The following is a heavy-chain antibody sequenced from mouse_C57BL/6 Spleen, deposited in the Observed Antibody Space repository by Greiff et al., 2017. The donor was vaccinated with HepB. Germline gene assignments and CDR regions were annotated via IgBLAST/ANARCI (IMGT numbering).Heavy chain of an antibody. Sequence: VQLQQSGAELVKPGASVKLSCKASGYTFTSYWMQWVKQRPGQGLEWIGEIDPSDRYTNYNQKFKGKATLTVDTSSSTAYMQLSSLTSEDSAVSYCARGIRNYFDYWGQGTTLTVSS. V-gene: IGHV1-50*01. CDR3: ARGIRNYFDY. D-gene: IGHD2-4*01. CDR2: IDPSDRYT. J-gene: IGHJ2*01. CDR1: GYTFTSYW.